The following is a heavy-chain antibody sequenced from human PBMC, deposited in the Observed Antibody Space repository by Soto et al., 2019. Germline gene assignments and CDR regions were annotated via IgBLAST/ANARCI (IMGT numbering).Heavy chain of an antibody. V-gene: IGHV4-4*07. CDR2: IYTSGST. CDR3: ARAPYYYDTSGYYYFWFDP. CDR1: GGSISSYY. Sequence: SETLSLTCTVSGGSISSYYWSWIRQPAGKGLEWIGRIYTSGSTNYNPSLKSRVTMSVDTSKNQFSLKLSSVTAADTAVYYCARAPYYYDTSGYYYFWFDPWGQGTLVTVSS. J-gene: IGHJ5*02. D-gene: IGHD3-22*01.